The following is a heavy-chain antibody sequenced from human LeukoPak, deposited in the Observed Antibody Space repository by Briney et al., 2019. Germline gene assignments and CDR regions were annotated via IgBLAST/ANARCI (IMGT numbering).Heavy chain of an antibody. Sequence: GGSLRLSCTASGFTFGDYAMSWLRQAPGKGLEWVGFIRSKAYGGTTEYAASVKGRFTISRDDSKSIAYLQMNSLKTEDTAVYYCTRAQVVVAATLRYYGLDVWGQGTTVTVSS. J-gene: IGHJ6*02. V-gene: IGHV3-49*03. D-gene: IGHD2-15*01. CDR1: GFTFGDYA. CDR2: IRSKAYGGTT. CDR3: TRAQVVVAATLRYYGLDV.